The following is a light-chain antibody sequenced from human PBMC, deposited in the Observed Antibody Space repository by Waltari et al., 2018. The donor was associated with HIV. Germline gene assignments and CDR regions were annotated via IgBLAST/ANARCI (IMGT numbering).Light chain of an antibody. Sequence: QSVLTQPPSASGTPGQRVTISCSGSSSNIGSNTVNWYQQLPGTAPKLRIYSNKPRPSGFPDRFSVSKSGTSASLAISGLQSEDDADYYCAAWDDSLNGYVFGTGTKVTVL. V-gene: IGLV1-44*01. CDR2: SNK. CDR1: SSNIGSNT. J-gene: IGLJ1*01. CDR3: AAWDDSLNGYV.